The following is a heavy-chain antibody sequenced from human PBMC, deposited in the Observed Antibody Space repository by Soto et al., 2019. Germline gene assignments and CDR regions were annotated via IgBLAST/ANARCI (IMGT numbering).Heavy chain of an antibody. CDR2: IYYSGST. J-gene: IGHJ6*02. CDR1: GGSISSYY. V-gene: IGHV4-59*01. CDR3: ARVTGTTNAAYGMDV. D-gene: IGHD1-7*01. Sequence: PSETLSLTCTVSGGSISSYYWSWIRQPPGKGLEWIGYIYYSGSTNYNPSLKSRVTISVDTSKNQFSLKLSSVTAADTAVYYCARVTGTTNAAYGMDVWGQGTTVTLSS.